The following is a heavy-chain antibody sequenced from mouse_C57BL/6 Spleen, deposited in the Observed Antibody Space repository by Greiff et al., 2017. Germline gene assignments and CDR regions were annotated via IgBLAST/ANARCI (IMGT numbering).Heavy chain of an antibody. Sequence: EVMLVESEGGLVQPGSSMKLSCTASGFTFSDYYMAWVRQVPEKGLEWVANINSDGSSTYYLDSLKSRFIISRDNAKNIPYLQMSSLKSEDTATYYCARESYGSNDYWGQGTTLTVAS. J-gene: IGHJ2*01. CDR1: GFTFSDYY. D-gene: IGHD1-1*01. CDR3: ARESYGSNDY. V-gene: IGHV5-16*01. CDR2: INSDGSST.